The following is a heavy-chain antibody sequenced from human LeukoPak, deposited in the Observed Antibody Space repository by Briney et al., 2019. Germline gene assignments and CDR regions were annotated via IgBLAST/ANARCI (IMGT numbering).Heavy chain of an antibody. Sequence: VVDCSRVSGGTFRSYKISWVRQAPGQGLEWMGRIIPILGIANYAQKFQGRVTITADKSTSTAYMELSSLRAEDTAVYYCARGDSSGTYKGYWGQGTQITV. D-gene: IGHD6-19*01. V-gene: IGHV1-69*02. CDR3: ARGDSSGTYKGY. CDR2: IIPILGIA. CDR1: GGTFRSYK. J-gene: IGHJ4*02.